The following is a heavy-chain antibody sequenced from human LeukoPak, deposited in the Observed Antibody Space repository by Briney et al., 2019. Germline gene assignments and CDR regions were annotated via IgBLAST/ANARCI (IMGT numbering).Heavy chain of an antibody. Sequence: PGGSLRLSCAASGFTFSDYYMSWIRQAPGKGLEWISYINSSGATMYYAGSVKGRFTISRDNAKNSVYLQMNSLRAEDTAVYYCAELGITMIGGVWGKGTTVTISS. CDR2: INSSGATM. CDR1: GFTFSDYY. CDR3: AELGITMIGGV. V-gene: IGHV3-11*04. D-gene: IGHD3-10*02. J-gene: IGHJ6*04.